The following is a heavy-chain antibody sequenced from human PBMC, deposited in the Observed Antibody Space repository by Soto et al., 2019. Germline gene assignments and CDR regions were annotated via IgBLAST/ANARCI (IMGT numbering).Heavy chain of an antibody. V-gene: IGHV4-59*08. CDR3: ARHKESSSWYPPYYSYYMDV. J-gene: IGHJ6*03. CDR1: GGSISSYY. Sequence: QVQLQESGPGLVKPSETLSLTCTVSGGSISSYYWSWIRQPPGKGLEWIGYIYYSGSTNYNPSLKSRVTISVHTSKHQFSLKLGSVNAADTAVYYCARHKESSSWYPPYYSYYMDVWGKGTPVTVSS. CDR2: IYYSGST. D-gene: IGHD6-13*01.